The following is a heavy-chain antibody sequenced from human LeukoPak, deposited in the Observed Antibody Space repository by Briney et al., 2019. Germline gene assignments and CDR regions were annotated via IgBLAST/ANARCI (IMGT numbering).Heavy chain of an antibody. CDR3: ARAWGSHDY. CDR1: GFDLSTYE. J-gene: IGHJ4*02. D-gene: IGHD7-27*01. Sequence: GGSLRLSCAASGFDLSTYEMNWVRQAPGKGLEWIADITISGHTKNYADSVRGRFTISRDNTRNSLFLQMNSLRAEDTAVYYWARAWGSHDYWGQGTLVTVSS. V-gene: IGHV3-48*03. CDR2: ITISGHTK.